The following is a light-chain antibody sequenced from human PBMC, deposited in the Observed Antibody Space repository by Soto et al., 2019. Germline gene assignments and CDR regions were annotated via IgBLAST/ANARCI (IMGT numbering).Light chain of an antibody. J-gene: IGKJ4*01. Sequence: EIVLTQSPATLSLSPGERATLSCRASQSVSSYLAWYQQKPGQAPRLLIYDASNRATGIPARSSGSGSGTDFTLTISSLEPEDFAVYYCQQRSNWPLTFGGGTQVDIK. V-gene: IGKV3-11*01. CDR3: QQRSNWPLT. CDR1: QSVSSY. CDR2: DAS.